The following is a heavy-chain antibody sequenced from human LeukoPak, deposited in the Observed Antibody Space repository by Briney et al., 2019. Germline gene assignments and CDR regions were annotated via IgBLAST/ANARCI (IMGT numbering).Heavy chain of an antibody. V-gene: IGHV3-23*01. D-gene: IGHD4-17*01. CDR3: ATKPTYGGYTDY. Sequence: PGGSLRLSCAASGFTFSSYAMSWVRQAPGKGLEWVSGIGDSGDTTYYADSVKGRFTISRDNSKNTLFLQMNSLRAEDTAVYYCATKPTYGGYTDYWGQGTLVTVSS. J-gene: IGHJ4*02. CDR2: IGDSGDTT. CDR1: GFTFSSYA.